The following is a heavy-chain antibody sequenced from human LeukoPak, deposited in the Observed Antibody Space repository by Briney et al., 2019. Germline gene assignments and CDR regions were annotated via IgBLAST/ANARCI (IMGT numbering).Heavy chain of an antibody. J-gene: IGHJ5*02. CDR2: IYHSGST. V-gene: IGHV4-38-2*02. Sequence: PSETLSLTCAVSGYSISSGYYWGWIRQPPGKGLEWIGGIYHSGSTYYNPSLKSRVTISVDTSKNQFSLKLSSVTAADTAVYHCARDYYDSSGYFRLSGWFDPWGQGTLVTVSS. CDR3: ARDYYDSSGYFRLSGWFDP. D-gene: IGHD3-22*01. CDR1: GYSISSGYY.